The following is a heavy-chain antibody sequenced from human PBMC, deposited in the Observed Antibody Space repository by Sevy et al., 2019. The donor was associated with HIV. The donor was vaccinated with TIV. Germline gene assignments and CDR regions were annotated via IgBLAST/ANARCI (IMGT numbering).Heavy chain of an antibody. CDR1: GITFRTYA. CDR2: ISSNGDNA. J-gene: IGHJ4*02. D-gene: IGHD1-26*01. V-gene: IGHV3-30-3*01. Sequence: GSLRLSCAASGITFRTYALHWVRQAPGRGLEWLALISSNGDNAFYANSVRGRLTVSRDNSMNTLSLQMSSLTAEDTAVYYCARGPEWELTSFLSHWGQGTLVTVSS. CDR3: ARGPEWELTSFLSH.